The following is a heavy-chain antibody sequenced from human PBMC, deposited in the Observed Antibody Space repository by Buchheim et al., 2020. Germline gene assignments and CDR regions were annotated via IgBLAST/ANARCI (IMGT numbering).Heavy chain of an antibody. CDR3: ARHSGAWPHYFDY. V-gene: IGHV4-59*08. CDR1: GGSISTYF. J-gene: IGHJ4*02. D-gene: IGHD6-25*01. Sequence: QVQLQESGPGLVKPSETLSLTCFVSGGSISTYFWSWLRQPPGKGLEWIAFRHYSESPKYQPSLKNLVTMSVDRSRNQFSLKMTSVTAADTAVYYCARHSGAWPHYFDYWGQGAL. CDR2: RHYSESP.